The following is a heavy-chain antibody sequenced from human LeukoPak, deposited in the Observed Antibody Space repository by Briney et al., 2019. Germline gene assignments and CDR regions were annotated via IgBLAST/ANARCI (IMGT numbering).Heavy chain of an antibody. CDR2: IYHSGST. D-gene: IGHD1-26*01. J-gene: IGHJ4*02. V-gene: IGHV4-34*01. CDR3: ARDRWDKSTGRYFDY. Sequence: SETLSLTCAVYGGSFSGYYWSWIRQPPGKGLEWIGEIYHSGSTNYNPSLKSRVTISVDTSKNQFSLKLSSVTAADTAVYYCARDRWDKSTGRYFDYWGQGTLVTVSS. CDR1: GGSFSGYY.